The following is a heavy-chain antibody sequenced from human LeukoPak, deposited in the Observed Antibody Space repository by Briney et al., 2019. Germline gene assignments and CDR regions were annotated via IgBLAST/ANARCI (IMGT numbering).Heavy chain of an antibody. D-gene: IGHD3-9*01. CDR3: ARVLFHSGYDY. CDR1: GYTFTGAC. CDR2: INPNTGET. J-gene: IGHJ4*02. V-gene: IGHV1-2*02. Sequence: ASVKVSCKASGYTFTGACMHWVRQAPGQGLEWMGWINPNTGETKFAQKFQGRVTMTRDTSISTAYMDLGGLRSDDTAVYYCARVLFHSGYDYWGQGSLVTVSS.